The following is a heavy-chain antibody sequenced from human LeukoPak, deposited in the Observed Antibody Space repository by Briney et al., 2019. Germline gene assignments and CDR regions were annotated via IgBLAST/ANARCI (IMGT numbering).Heavy chain of an antibody. V-gene: IGHV3-23*01. CDR3: AKYGSGSYYNGQFDY. J-gene: IGHJ4*02. CDR1: GFTFSSYA. D-gene: IGHD3-10*01. Sequence: PGGSLRLSCAASGFTFSSYAMSWVRQAPGKGLEWVSAISGSGGSTYYADSVKGRFTISSDNSKNTLYLQMNSLRAEDTAVYYCAKYGSGSYYNGQFDYWGQGTLVTVSS. CDR2: ISGSGGST.